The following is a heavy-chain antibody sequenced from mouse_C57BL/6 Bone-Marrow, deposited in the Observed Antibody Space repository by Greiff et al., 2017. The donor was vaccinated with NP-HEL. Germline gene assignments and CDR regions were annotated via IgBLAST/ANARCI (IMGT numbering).Heavy chain of an antibody. J-gene: IGHJ1*03. CDR2: INYDGSST. Sequence: EVQLVESEGGLVQPGSSMKLSCTASGFTFSDYYMAWVRQVPEKGLEWVANINYDGSSTYYLDSLKSRFIISRDNAKNILYLQMSSLKSEDTATYYCARDYYAYWYSDVWGTGTTVTVSS. CDR3: ARDYYAYWYSDV. D-gene: IGHD1-1*01. CDR1: GFTFSDYY. V-gene: IGHV5-16*01.